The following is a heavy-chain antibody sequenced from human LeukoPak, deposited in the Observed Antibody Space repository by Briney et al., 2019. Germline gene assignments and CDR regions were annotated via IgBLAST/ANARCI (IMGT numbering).Heavy chain of an antibody. CDR2: ISGSGGST. J-gene: IGHJ1*01. CDR1: GFTFSSYA. CDR3: AKIPPMMYCGGDCYEEYFQH. Sequence: TGGSLRLSCAASGFTFSSYAMSWVRQAPGKGLEWVSAISGSGGSTYYADSVKGRFTISRDNSKNTLYLQMNSLRAEDTAVYYCAKIPPMMYCGGDCYEEYFQHWGQGTLVTVSS. V-gene: IGHV3-23*01. D-gene: IGHD2-21*01.